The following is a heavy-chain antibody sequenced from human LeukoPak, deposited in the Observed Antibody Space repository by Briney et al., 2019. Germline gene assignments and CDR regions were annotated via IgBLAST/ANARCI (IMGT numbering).Heavy chain of an antibody. CDR3: VRGGRDGYTCFDF. J-gene: IGHJ4*02. CDR2: LYSGGNT. D-gene: IGHD5-24*01. V-gene: IGHV3-53*01. Sequence: GGSLRLSCAASGFTVSSNYMSWVRQAPGKGLEWVSVLYSGGNTDYADSVKGRFTISRDNSKNTLYVQMNSLRVEDTAVYYCVRGGRDGYTCFDFWGQGTLVTVSS. CDR1: GFTVSSNY.